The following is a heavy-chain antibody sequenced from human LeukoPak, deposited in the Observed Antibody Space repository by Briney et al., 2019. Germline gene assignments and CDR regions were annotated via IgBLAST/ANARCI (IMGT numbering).Heavy chain of an antibody. CDR2: ISTSGNTK. V-gene: IGHV3-48*03. Sequence: GRSLKLSCAASGFTFSSSPMHWVRQAPGKGLEWVSCISTSGNTKYYADSVKGRFTISRDNARNSMYLQMNSLRAEDMAVYYCARDGPAYSFDYWGQGTLVTVSS. J-gene: IGHJ4*02. CDR3: ARDGPAYSFDY. CDR1: GFTFSSSP. D-gene: IGHD5-18*01.